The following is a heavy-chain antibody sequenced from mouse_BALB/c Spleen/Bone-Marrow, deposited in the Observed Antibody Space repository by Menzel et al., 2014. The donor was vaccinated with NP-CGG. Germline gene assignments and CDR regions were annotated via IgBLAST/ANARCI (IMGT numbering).Heavy chain of an antibody. D-gene: IGHD1-1*01. Sequence: EVQLQQSGPSLVKPSQTLSLTCSVTGDSIXSGYWSWIRKFPGNKLEYMGYISYSGSTYYNPSLKSRISITRDTSKNQYYLQLNSVITGDTATYYCARGGGSSYNYAMDYWGQGTSVTVSS. V-gene: IGHV3-8*02. J-gene: IGHJ4*01. CDR1: GDSIXSGY. CDR2: ISYSGST. CDR3: ARGGGSSYNYAMDY.